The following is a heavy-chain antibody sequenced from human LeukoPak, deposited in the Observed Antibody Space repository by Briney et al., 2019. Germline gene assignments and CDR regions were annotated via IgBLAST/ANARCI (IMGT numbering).Heavy chain of an antibody. V-gene: IGHV3-7*01. Sequence: PGGSLRLSCAASGFTFSSYAMSWVRQAPGKGLEWVANIKQDGSEKYYVDSVKGRFTISRDNAKNSLYLQMNSLRAEDTAVYYCARSIVGAKDYWGQGTLVTVSS. D-gene: IGHD1-26*01. J-gene: IGHJ4*02. CDR1: GFTFSSYA. CDR2: IKQDGSEK. CDR3: ARSIVGAKDY.